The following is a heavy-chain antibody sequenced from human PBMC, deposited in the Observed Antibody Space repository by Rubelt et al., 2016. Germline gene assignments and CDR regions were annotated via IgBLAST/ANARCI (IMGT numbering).Heavy chain of an antibody. D-gene: IGHD6-13*01. CDR1: GYTFTSYG. Sequence: QVQLVQSGAEVKKPGASVKVSCKASGYTFTSYGISWVRQAPGQGLEWMGWISAYNGNTNFAQKLQGTCTMTTDTSTGTAYMWRRILRSYDTAVWYCARDTSYSTSSNCDYWGQGTLVTVSA. J-gene: IGHJ4*02. CDR3: ARDTSYSTSSNCDY. CDR2: ISAYNGNT. V-gene: IGHV1-18*01.